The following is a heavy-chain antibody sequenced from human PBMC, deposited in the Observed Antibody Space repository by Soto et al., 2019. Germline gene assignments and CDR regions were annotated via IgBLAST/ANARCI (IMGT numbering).Heavy chain of an antibody. J-gene: IGHJ4*02. V-gene: IGHV3-23*01. CDR3: AKGQGYSNSWSFDY. CDR1: GFTFSNYA. CDR2: ISGSGGST. Sequence: EVQVLESGGGLVQPGGSLRLSCAASGFTFSNYAMSWVRQAPGKGLEWVSVISGSGGSTYYADSVKGPFTISRDNSKDTLYLQMNSLRAEDTAVFYCAKGQGYSNSWSFDYWGQGTLVTVSS. D-gene: IGHD6-13*01.